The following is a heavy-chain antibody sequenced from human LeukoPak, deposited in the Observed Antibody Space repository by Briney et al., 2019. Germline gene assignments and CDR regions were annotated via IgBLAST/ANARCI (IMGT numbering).Heavy chain of an antibody. CDR1: GGSISSSYY. V-gene: IGHV4-39*07. CDR2: IYHSGST. D-gene: IGHD4/OR15-4a*01. Sequence: SETLSLTCAVSGGSISSSYYWGWIRQPPGKGLQWIGSIYHSGSTYYNPSLKSRVTISVDTSKNQFSLKLSSVTAADTAVYYCARVPVLKGAFDIWGQGTMVTVSS. CDR3: ARVPVLKGAFDI. J-gene: IGHJ3*02.